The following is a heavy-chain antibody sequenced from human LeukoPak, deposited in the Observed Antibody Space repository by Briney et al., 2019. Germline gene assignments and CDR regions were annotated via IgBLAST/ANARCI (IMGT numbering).Heavy chain of an antibody. CDR2: ISWNSGSI. J-gene: IGHJ4*02. CDR1: GFTFDDYA. CDR3: AKDTGQIQLWFRPPEY. Sequence: GRSLRLSCAASGFTFDDYAMHWVRQAPGKGLEWVSGISWNSGSIGYADSVKGRFTISRDNAKNSLYLQMNSLRAEDTAVYYCAKDTGQIQLWFRPPEYWGQGTLVTVSS. V-gene: IGHV3-9*01. D-gene: IGHD5-18*01.